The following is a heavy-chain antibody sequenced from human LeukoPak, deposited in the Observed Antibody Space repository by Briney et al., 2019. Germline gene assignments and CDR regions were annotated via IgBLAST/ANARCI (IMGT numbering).Heavy chain of an antibody. J-gene: IGHJ4*02. Sequence: ESLIGSSNGARDSFTRSWLIWVVHMPVKKLEGMGIIYPGDSDTRYSPSFQGQVTISASKSISTAYLQWSSLKSSDTAMYYCARIREMYYYDSSGYYYDYWGQGTLVTVSS. CDR1: RDSFTRSW. V-gene: IGHV5-51*01. D-gene: IGHD3-22*01. CDR3: ARIREMYYYDSSGYYYDY. CDR2: IYPGDSDT.